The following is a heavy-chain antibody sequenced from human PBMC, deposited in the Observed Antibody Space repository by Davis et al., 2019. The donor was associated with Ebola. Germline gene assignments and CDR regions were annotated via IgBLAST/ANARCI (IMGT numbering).Heavy chain of an antibody. CDR1: GYTFSLYG. J-gene: IGHJ4*02. V-gene: IGHV1-18*01. D-gene: IGHD2/OR15-2a*01. Sequence: AASVKVSCQTSGYTFSLYGISWVRQAPGQGFEWLGVVNPTSWNTTYAQKFQGRVTVARDTSTSTVYMELRSLKSEDTAIYFCARDPVDCNSGKCFRYFDYWGQGTLVTVSS. CDR3: ARDPVDCNSGKCFRYFDY. CDR2: VNPTSWNT.